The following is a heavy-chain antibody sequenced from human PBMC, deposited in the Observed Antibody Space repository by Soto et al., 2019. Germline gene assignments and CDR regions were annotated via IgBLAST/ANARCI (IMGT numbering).Heavy chain of an antibody. J-gene: IGHJ3*02. Sequence: GGSLRLSCAASGFTFSSYAMHWVRQAPGKGLEYVSAISSNGGSTYYANSVKGRFTISRDNSKNTLYLQMGSLRAEDMAVYYCARDLVPTGYCSSTSCYPIWGQGKMVTVSS. CDR1: GFTFSSYA. D-gene: IGHD2-2*01. V-gene: IGHV3-64*01. CDR2: ISSNGGST. CDR3: ARDLVPTGYCSSTSCYPI.